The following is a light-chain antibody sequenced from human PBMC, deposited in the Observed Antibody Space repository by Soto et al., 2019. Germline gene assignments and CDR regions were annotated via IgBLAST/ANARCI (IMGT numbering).Light chain of an antibody. V-gene: IGKV3-11*01. J-gene: IGKJ5*01. Sequence: EIVLTQSPATLSLSPWERATLSCRASQSVSRYLAWYQQKPGQAPRLLMYDTSIRATGTPARFSGSGSGTDFTLTISSLEPEDFAAYYCQQRSYWITFGQGTRLEIK. CDR3: QQRSYWIT. CDR1: QSVSRY. CDR2: DTS.